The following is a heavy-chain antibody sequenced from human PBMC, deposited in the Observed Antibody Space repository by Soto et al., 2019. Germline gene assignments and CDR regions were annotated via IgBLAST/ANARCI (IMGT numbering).Heavy chain of an antibody. Sequence: ASVKVSCKASGGTFSSYTISWVRQAPGQGLEWMGRIIPILGIANYAQKFQGRVTITADKSTSTAYMELSSLRSEDTAVYYCARDYGDPSYYYYYYYMDVWGKGTTVTVS. CDR2: IIPILGIA. D-gene: IGHD4-17*01. J-gene: IGHJ6*03. CDR3: ARDYGDPSYYYYYYYMDV. V-gene: IGHV1-69*04. CDR1: GGTFSSYT.